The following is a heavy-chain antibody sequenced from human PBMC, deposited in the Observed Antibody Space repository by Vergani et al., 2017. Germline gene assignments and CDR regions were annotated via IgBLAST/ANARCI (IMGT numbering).Heavy chain of an antibody. CDR2: ISWNSGSI. V-gene: IGHV3-9*01. CDR3: AKSFSHGSGSVVWLSDYYYYAMDV. D-gene: IGHD3-10*01. Sequence: EVQLVESGGGLVQPGRSLRLSCAASGFTFDDYAMHWVRQAPGKGLKWVSGISWNSGSIGYADSVKGRFTISRDNAKNSLYLQMNSLRPEDTALYYCAKSFSHGSGSVVWLSDYYYYAMDVWGQGTAVTVSS. J-gene: IGHJ6*02. CDR1: GFTFDDYA.